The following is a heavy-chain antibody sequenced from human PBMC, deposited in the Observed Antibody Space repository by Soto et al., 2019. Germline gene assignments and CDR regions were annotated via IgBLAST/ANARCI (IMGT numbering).Heavy chain of an antibody. Sequence: GESLKISCKGSGYSFTSYWIGWVRQMPGKGLEWMGIIYPGDSDTRYSPSFQGQVTISADKSISTAYLQWSSLRSDDTAVYYCARDGDIVVVPAAFSGMGYFDYWGQGTLVTVSS. J-gene: IGHJ4*02. D-gene: IGHD2-2*01. CDR2: IYPGDSDT. CDR1: GYSFTSYW. CDR3: ARDGDIVVVPAAFSGMGYFDY. V-gene: IGHV5-51*01.